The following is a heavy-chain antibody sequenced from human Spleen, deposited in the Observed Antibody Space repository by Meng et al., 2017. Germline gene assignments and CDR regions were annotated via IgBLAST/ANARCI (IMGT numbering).Heavy chain of an antibody. V-gene: IGHV1-2*06. CDR1: GNPFAAYY. J-gene: IGHJ4*02. D-gene: IGHD2-21*01. Sequence: QVPLVLPGAQVQEPGASVTFTCTPSGNPFAAYYNHWVRQAPGQGLAWMGHIIPNSGDTLYAPKFQGRVSMTADTSIGTAYVELSGLRSDDTAIYYCVRDENISLGKLFGDYWGQGTLVTVSS. CDR3: VRDENISLGKLFGDY. CDR2: IIPNSGDT.